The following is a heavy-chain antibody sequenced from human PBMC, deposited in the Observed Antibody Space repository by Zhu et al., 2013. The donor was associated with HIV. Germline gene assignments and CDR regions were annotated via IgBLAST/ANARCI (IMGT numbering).Heavy chain of an antibody. V-gene: IGHV1-18*04. CDR1: GYTFTSYG. D-gene: IGHD2-8*01. CDR3: ARAAGDIVLMVYAIATHNWFDP. Sequence: QVQLVQSGAEVKKPGASVKVSCKASGYTFTSYGISWVRQAPGQGLEWMGWISAYNGNTNYAQKLQGRVTMTTDTSTSTAYMELRSLRSDDTAVYYCARAAGDIVLMVYAIATHNWFDPWGQGTLVTVSS. J-gene: IGHJ5*02. CDR2: ISAYNGNT.